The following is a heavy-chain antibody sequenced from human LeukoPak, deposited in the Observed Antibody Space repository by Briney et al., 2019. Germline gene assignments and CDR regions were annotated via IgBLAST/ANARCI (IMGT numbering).Heavy chain of an antibody. CDR1: GDSVSSNSAA. J-gene: IGHJ5*02. CDR3: ARVYSSGWYGNWFDP. V-gene: IGHV6-1*01. D-gene: IGHD6-19*01. CDR2: TYYRSKWFN. Sequence: SQTLSLICAISGDSVSSNSAAWNWIRQSPSRGLEWLGRTYYRSKWFNDYAVSVKIRITINPDTSKHQFSLQLNSVTPEDTAVYYCARVYSSGWYGNWFDPWGQGTLVTVSS.